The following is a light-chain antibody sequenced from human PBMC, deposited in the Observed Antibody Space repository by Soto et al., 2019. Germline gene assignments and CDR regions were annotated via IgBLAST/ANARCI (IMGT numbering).Light chain of an antibody. CDR1: QSVSSSY. CDR3: QHYDHWPRT. V-gene: IGKV3-15*01. CDR2: GAS. Sequence: EIVLTQSPGTLSLSPGERVTLSCRASQSVSSSYLAWYQQKPGQAPRLLIYGASTKATGVPARFSGSGSGTEFTLTISSLQSEDFALYYCQHYDHWPRTFGQGTKVEIK. J-gene: IGKJ1*01.